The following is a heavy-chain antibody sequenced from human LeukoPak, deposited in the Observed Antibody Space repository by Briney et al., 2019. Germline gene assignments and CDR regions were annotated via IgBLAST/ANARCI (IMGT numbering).Heavy chain of an antibody. V-gene: IGHV1-3*01. J-gene: IGHJ4*02. CDR2: INAGNGNT. CDR1: GYTFTSYA. D-gene: IGHD4-17*01. CDR3: GRSDYDDYGITY. Sequence: ASVKVSCKASGYTFTSYAMYWVRQAPGQRLEWMGWINAGNGNTKYSQKFQGRVTITRDTSASTVYMELTSLRSEDTAVYYCGRSDYDDYGITYWGQGTLVTVSS.